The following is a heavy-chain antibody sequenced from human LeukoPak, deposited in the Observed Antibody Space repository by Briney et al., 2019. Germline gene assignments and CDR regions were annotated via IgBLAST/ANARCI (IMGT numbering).Heavy chain of an antibody. J-gene: IGHJ4*02. Sequence: GGSLRLSCADSGFTFDDYGMSWLRQAPGKGLEWVSGINWDGCATHYADSVKGRFTISRDNDKNSLYLQMNSLTTDDTAVYYCARDLSSSWSMLGYWGQGTLVTISS. D-gene: IGHD6-19*01. CDR2: INWDGCAT. CDR3: ARDLSSSWSMLGY. V-gene: IGHV3-20*04. CDR1: GFTFDDYG.